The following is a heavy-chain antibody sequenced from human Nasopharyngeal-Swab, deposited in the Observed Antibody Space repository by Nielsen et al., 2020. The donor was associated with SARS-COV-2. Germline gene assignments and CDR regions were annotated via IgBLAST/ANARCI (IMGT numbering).Heavy chain of an antibody. D-gene: IGHD3-10*01. J-gene: IGHJ4*02. CDR3: ARDRGGLLWFGELPTYFDY. Sequence: VRQAPGKGLEWGSYISSSGSTIYYADPVKGRFTISRDNAKNSLYLQMNSLRAEDTAVYYCARDRGGLLWFGELPTYFDYWGQGTLVTVSS. CDR2: ISSSGSTI. V-gene: IGHV3-48*03.